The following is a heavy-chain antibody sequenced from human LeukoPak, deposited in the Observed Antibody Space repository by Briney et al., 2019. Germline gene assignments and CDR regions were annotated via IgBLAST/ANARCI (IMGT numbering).Heavy chain of an antibody. J-gene: IGHJ1*01. Sequence: QPSETLSLTCTVSGGSISSGGYYWSWIRQPPGKGLEWIGYIYHSGSTYYNPSLKSRVTISVDRSKNQFSLKLSSVTAADTAVYYCATPPVVLAATADAEYFQHWGQGTLVTVSS. CDR2: IYHSGST. V-gene: IGHV4-30-2*01. D-gene: IGHD2-2*01. CDR1: GGSISSGGYY. CDR3: ATPPVVLAATADAEYFQH.